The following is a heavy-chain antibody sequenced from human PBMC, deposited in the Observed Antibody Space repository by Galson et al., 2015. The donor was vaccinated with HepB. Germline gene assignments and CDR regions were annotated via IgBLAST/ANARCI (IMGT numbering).Heavy chain of an antibody. CDR3: ARAYCGGDCYPDY. D-gene: IGHD2-21*02. Sequence: SLRPSCAASGFTFSSYGMHWVRQAPGKGLEWVAVIWYDGSNKYYADSVKGRFTISRDNSKNTLYLQMNSLRAEDTAVYYCARAYCGGDCYPDYWGQGTLVTVSS. CDR2: IWYDGSNK. J-gene: IGHJ4*02. CDR1: GFTFSSYG. V-gene: IGHV3-33*01.